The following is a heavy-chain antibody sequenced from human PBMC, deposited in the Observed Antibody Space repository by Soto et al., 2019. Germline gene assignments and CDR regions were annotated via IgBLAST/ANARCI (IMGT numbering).Heavy chain of an antibody. CDR1: GFTFSSYG. CDR2: IWYDGSNK. D-gene: IGHD3-9*01. CDR3: ARDRPNYDILTGYPLDY. Sequence: QVQLVESGGCVVQPGRSLRLSCAASGFTFSSYGMHWVRQAPGKGLEWVAVIWYDGSNKYYADSVKGRFTISRDNSKNTLYLQMNSLRAEDTAVYYCARDRPNYDILTGYPLDYRGQGTLVTVSS. J-gene: IGHJ4*02. V-gene: IGHV3-33*01.